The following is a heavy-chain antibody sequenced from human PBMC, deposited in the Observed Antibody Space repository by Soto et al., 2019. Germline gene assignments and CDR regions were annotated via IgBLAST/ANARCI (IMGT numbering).Heavy chain of an antibody. CDR3: AKYYDSSGYKYRAGDYFDY. J-gene: IGHJ4*02. Sequence: QVQLLESGPGLVQPSQTLSLTCTVSGGSIANDDYYWNWIRQHPGKGLEWIGYIFYSGTTYHKPSLKSRVTISVDTSKNQFSLKLSSVTAADTALYYCAKYYDSSGYKYRAGDYFDYWGQGTLVTVSS. CDR1: GGSIANDDYY. D-gene: IGHD3-22*01. CDR2: IFYSGTT. V-gene: IGHV4-31*03.